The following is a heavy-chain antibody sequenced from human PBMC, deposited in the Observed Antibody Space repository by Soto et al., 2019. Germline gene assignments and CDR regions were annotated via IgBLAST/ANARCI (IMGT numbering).Heavy chain of an antibody. CDR2: IHHAGPT. V-gene: IGHV4-31*03. CDR3: AREWNPLNWFDP. D-gene: IGHD1-1*01. Sequence: NTSETMSLTCTVSGGSITTIDYSWTWIRQLPGEGLEWIAYIHHAGPTYYNPARQSRITISVDTSQNQCSLKLNSVTAADTAVYFCAREWNPLNWFDPWGQGT. J-gene: IGHJ5*02. CDR1: GGSITTIDYS.